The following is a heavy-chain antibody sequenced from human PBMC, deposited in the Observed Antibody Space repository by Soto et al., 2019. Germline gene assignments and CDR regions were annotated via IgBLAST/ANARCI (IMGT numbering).Heavy chain of an antibody. D-gene: IGHD1-1*01. Sequence: QLQLQESGSGLVRPSQTLSLTCAVSGGSISSGGYSWNWIRQPPGKGLEWIGYIYHSGSTFYNPSLKSRVTISVDKSKNQCSLKLNSVTAADTAVYYCARDQLEGNWFDPWGQGTLVTVSS. J-gene: IGHJ5*02. CDR1: GGSISSGGYS. CDR3: ARDQLEGNWFDP. V-gene: IGHV4-30-2*01. CDR2: IYHSGST.